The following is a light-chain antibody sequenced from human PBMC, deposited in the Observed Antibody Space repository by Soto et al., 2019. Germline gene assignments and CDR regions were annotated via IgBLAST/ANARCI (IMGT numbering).Light chain of an antibody. J-gene: IGKJ1*01. V-gene: IGKV1-5*03. Sequence: IQMTQSPSTLSASVGARVTITCRASQSIDTWLAWHQQKPGQVPKLLISKASSLESGVPSRFSGSGSGTEFTLTISSLQPDDFATYYCQQYSSHSTFGQGTKVDIK. CDR2: KAS. CDR1: QSIDTW. CDR3: QQYSSHST.